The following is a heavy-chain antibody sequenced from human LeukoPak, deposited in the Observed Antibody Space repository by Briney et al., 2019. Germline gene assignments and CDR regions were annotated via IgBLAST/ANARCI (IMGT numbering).Heavy chain of an antibody. CDR1: GFTFSSYG. CDR2: ISYDGSNK. D-gene: IGHD1-7*01. V-gene: IGHV3-30*18. CDR3: AKDIGNSGAFDY. Sequence: PGGSLRLSCAASGFTFSSYGMHWVRQAPGKGLEWVAVISYDGSNKYYADSVKGRFTISRDNSKNTLYLQMNSLRAEDTAVYYCAKDIGNSGAFDYWGQGTLVTVSS. J-gene: IGHJ4*02.